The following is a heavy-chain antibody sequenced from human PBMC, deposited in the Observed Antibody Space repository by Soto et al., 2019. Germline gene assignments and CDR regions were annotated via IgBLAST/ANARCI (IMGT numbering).Heavy chain of an antibody. D-gene: IGHD2-2*02. CDR3: ARDRGYCSSTSCYTYYYYYGMDV. V-gene: IGHV3-30-3*01. Sequence: PGGSPRLSCAASGFTFSSYAMHWVRQAPGKGLEWVAVISYDGSNKYYADSVKGRFTISRDNSKNTLYPQMNSLRAEDTAVYYCARDRGYCSSTSCYTYYYYYGMDVWGQGTTVTVSS. CDR1: GFTFSSYA. CDR2: ISYDGSNK. J-gene: IGHJ6*02.